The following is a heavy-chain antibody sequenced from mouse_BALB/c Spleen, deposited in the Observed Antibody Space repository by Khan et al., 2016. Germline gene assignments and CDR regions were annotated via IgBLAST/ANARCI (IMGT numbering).Heavy chain of an antibody. CDR1: GFDFSRYW. Sequence: EVKLLESGGGLVQPGGSLKLSCAASGFDFSRYWMSWVRQAPGKGLEWIGEINPDNSTINYAPSLKDKFIFSRDNAKNTLYLQMTKVRSEDTDLYFCAGPFTTGFAYWGQGTLVTVSA. V-gene: IGHV4-1*02. D-gene: IGHD1-1*01. CDR3: AGPFTTGFAY. J-gene: IGHJ3*01. CDR2: INPDNSTI.